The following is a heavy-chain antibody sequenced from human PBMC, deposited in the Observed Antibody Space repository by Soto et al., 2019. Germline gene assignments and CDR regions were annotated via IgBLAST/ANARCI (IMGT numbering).Heavy chain of an antibody. CDR1: GFTFSNSW. Sequence: ESGGGLVQPGGSLRLSCAVSGFTFSNSWLSWVRQAPGKGLEWVANINQDGSDKYYVDSVKGRFTISRDNAKNSLYLQMNSLGAEDTAIYYCARVSPVMSPGYWGQGTLVTGS. CDR3: ARVSPVMSPGY. J-gene: IGHJ4*02. D-gene: IGHD3-16*01. CDR2: INQDGSDK. V-gene: IGHV3-7*05.